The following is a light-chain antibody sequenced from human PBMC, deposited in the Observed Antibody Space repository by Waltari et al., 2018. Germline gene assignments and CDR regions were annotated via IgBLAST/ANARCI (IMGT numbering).Light chain of an antibody. V-gene: IGLV4-69*01. J-gene: IGLJ3*02. CDR3: QTGGHGTWV. CDR1: SGHTSNV. Sequence: QLVLTQSPSASASLGASVRLTCTLSSGHTSNVIAWHQQQPEKGPRYLMTVNSDGSHTKGDGIPDCFSGSSSGAERYLTIASLQSEDEADYYCQTGGHGTWVFGGGTKLTVL. CDR2: VNSDGSH.